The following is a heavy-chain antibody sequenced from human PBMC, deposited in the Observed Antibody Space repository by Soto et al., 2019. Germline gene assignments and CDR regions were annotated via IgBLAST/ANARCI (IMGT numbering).Heavy chain of an antibody. CDR2: IYYSGST. D-gene: IGHD3-16*02. J-gene: IGHJ3*02. Sequence: SETLSLTCTVSGGSISSYYWSWIRQPPGKGLEWIGYIYYSGSTNYNPSLKSRVTISVDTSKNQFSLKLSSVTAADTAVYYCARGDSEYGSYDYIWGSYRLNNAFDIWGQGTMVTVSS. CDR3: ARGDSEYGSYDYIWGSYRLNNAFDI. CDR1: GGSISSYY. V-gene: IGHV4-59*01.